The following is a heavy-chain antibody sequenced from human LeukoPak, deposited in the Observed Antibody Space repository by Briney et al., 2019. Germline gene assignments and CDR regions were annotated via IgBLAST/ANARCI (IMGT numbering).Heavy chain of an antibody. D-gene: IGHD3-10*01. CDR1: GCSFTNYW. Sequence: GESLKISCKGSGCSFTNYWLGWVRQMPGKGLEWMGNIYPADSDTRYSPSFQGQVTISADKSISTAYLQWSSLKASDTAMYYCARSTGSGSYRGAFDPWGQGSLVTVSS. J-gene: IGHJ5*02. CDR2: IYPADSDT. V-gene: IGHV5-51*01. CDR3: ARSTGSGSYRGAFDP.